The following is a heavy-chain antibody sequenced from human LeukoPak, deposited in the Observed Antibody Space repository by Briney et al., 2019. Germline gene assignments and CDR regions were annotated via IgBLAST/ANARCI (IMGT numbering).Heavy chain of an antibody. CDR3: ARDLDYYDSSGYYPRYNWFDP. D-gene: IGHD3-22*01. CDR2: FDPEEGET. J-gene: IGHJ5*02. CDR1: GHTLTELS. V-gene: IGHV1-24*01. Sequence: ASVKVSCKVSGHTLTELSMHWVRQTPEKGLEWMGGFDPEEGETIYAHTFQGRVTMTEDTSTDTAYMELSSLRSEDTAVYYCARDLDYYDSSGYYPRYNWFDPWGQGTLVTVSS.